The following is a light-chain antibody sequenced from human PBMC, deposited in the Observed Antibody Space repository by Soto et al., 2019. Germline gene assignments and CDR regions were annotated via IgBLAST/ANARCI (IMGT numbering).Light chain of an antibody. V-gene: IGLV3-1*01. CDR3: QAWDSSTGDV. J-gene: IGLJ1*01. Sequence: SYELTQPPSVSVSPGQTASITCSGDKLGDKYACWYQQKPGQSPVLVIYQDSKRPSGIPERFSGSNSRNTATLTISGTQAMDEADYYCQAWDSSTGDVFGTGTKLTVL. CDR2: QDS. CDR1: KLGDKY.